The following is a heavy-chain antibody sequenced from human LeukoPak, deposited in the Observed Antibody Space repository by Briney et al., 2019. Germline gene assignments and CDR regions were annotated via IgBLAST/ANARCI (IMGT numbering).Heavy chain of an antibody. J-gene: IGHJ6*02. CDR1: GGTFSSYA. Sequence: SVKVSRKASGGTFSSYAISWVRQAPGQGLEWMGGIIPIFGTANYAQKFQGRVTITADESTSTAYMELSSLRSEDTAVYYCASASAQLLYYYYYGMDVWGQGTTVTVSS. D-gene: IGHD4-23*01. CDR2: IIPIFGTA. V-gene: IGHV1-69*13. CDR3: ASASAQLLYYYYYGMDV.